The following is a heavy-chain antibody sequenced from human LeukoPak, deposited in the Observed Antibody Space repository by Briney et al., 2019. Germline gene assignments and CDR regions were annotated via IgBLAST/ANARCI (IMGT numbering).Heavy chain of an antibody. V-gene: IGHV3-30*18. Sequence: GGSLRLSCAASGFTFSSYGMHWVRQAPGKGLEWVALISYDGSKKYYADSVKGRFTITRDNANNTLYLQMNSLRAEDTAVYYCAKEGIGSGWPDYWGQGTLVTVSS. CDR2: ISYDGSKK. J-gene: IGHJ4*02. CDR3: AKEGIGSGWPDY. D-gene: IGHD6-19*01. CDR1: GFTFSSYG.